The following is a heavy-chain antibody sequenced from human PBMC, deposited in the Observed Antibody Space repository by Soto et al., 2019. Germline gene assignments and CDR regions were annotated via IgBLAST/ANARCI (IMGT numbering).Heavy chain of an antibody. D-gene: IGHD3-3*01. CDR3: ARGSTYYDFWSGYYIDYYYYGMDV. CDR2: IWYDGSNK. CDR1: GFTFSSYG. Sequence: GGSLRPSCAASGFTFSSYGMHWVRQAPGKGLEWVAVIWYDGSNKYYADSVKGRFTISRDNSKNTLYLQMNSLRAEDTAVYYCARGSTYYDFWSGYYIDYYYYGMDVWGQGTTVTVSS. J-gene: IGHJ6*02. V-gene: IGHV3-33*01.